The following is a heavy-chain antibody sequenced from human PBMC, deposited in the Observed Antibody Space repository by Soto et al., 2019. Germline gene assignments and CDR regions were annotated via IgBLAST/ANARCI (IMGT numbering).Heavy chain of an antibody. CDR2: INHSGST. J-gene: IGHJ6*02. CDR3: ARLAAYSSSSGGYYYYYGMDV. D-gene: IGHD6-6*01. CDR1: GGSFSGYY. V-gene: IGHV4-34*01. Sequence: TSETLSLTCAVYGGSFSGYYWSWIRQPPGKGLESIGEINHSGSTNYNPSLKSRVTISVDTSKNQFSLKLSSVTAADTAVYDCARLAAYSSSSGGYYYYYGMDVWGQGTTVTVSS.